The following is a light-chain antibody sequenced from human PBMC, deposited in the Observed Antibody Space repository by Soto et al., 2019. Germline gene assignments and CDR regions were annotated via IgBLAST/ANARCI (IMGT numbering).Light chain of an antibody. CDR1: QSVNSDY. V-gene: IGKV3-20*01. CDR3: QQYGNSPQT. Sequence: EIVLTQSPDTLSLSPGERATLSCRASQSVNSDYLAWYRQKPGQAPSLLMYAKSTRATGIPDRFYGGGSGTDFTLTIYRLEPEDFAVYYCQQYGNSPQTFGQGTKVDIK. CDR2: AKS. J-gene: IGKJ1*01.